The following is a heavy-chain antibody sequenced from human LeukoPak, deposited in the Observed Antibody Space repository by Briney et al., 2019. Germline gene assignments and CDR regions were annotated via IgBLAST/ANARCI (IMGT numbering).Heavy chain of an antibody. Sequence: GSLRLSCATSGISFSSYWMSWVRQAPGKGLEWIGQINHSGSTYYNPSLKSRVTILVDTSKNQFSLKLTSVTAADTAVYYCARAMPYFYGSIAVPGTIDYWGQGILVTVSS. V-gene: IGHV4-34*01. CDR3: ARAMPYFYGSIAVPGTIDY. CDR1: GISFSSYW. CDR2: INHSGST. D-gene: IGHD6-19*01. J-gene: IGHJ4*02.